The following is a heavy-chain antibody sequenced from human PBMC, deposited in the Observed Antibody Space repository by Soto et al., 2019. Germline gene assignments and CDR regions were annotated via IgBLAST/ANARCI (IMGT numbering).Heavy chain of an antibody. CDR1: GFTFSSYL. CDR3: ARDEEGGSDCDLGY. CDR2: ISRDGSNE. Sequence: QVQLVESGGGVVQPGRSLRLSCATSGFTFSSYLIHWVRQTPDKGLEWVAFISRDGSNEYYADSVKGRFTISRDNSKNTLDLEMNSLRAEDTAVYYCARDEEGGSDCDLGYWGQGTLVTVSS. D-gene: IGHD3-10*01. V-gene: IGHV3-30-3*01. J-gene: IGHJ4*02.